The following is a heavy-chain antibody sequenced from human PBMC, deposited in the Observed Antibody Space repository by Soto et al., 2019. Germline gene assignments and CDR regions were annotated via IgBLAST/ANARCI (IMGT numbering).Heavy chain of an antibody. CDR2: ILNGGGTT. Sequence: EVQLLESGGSLVQPGGSLRLSCAASGFTFSNFAMSWMRQAPGKGLEWVSAILNGGGTTYYADSVKGRFTISRDDSRNTLFLQVNSLRAEDTAIYYCAKVSRNGYSSFDSWGQGTRVTVSS. J-gene: IGHJ4*02. V-gene: IGHV3-23*01. CDR1: GFTFSNFA. D-gene: IGHD3-22*01. CDR3: AKVSRNGYSSFDS.